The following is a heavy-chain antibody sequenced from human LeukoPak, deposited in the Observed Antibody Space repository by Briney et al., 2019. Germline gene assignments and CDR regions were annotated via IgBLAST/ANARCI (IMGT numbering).Heavy chain of an antibody. CDR3: ARDVAARYGADAFDI. J-gene: IGHJ3*02. CDR1: GGSISSSPYY. CDR2: LYYTGHT. Sequence: SETLSLTCTVSGGSISSSPYYWAWVRQPPGKGPEWIGSLYYTGHTYYNPSLQSRVIISVDTSKNQFSLKLVSVSAADTAVYYCARDVAARYGADAFDIWGQGTMVTVSS. V-gene: IGHV4-39*07. D-gene: IGHD6-6*01.